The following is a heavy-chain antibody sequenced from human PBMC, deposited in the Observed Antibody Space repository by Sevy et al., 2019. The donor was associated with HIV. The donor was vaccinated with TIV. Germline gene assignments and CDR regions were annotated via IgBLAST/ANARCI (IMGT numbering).Heavy chain of an antibody. V-gene: IGHV3-11*01. CDR3: ARVDLYCSGVSCYSQLRFHDY. Sequence: GGSLRLSCTASGFTFSDYYMSWIRQAPGKGLEWVSYITPSGNTIYYADSVKGRFTISRDNAKNSLFLQMNSLRPEDTAVYYCARVDLYCSGVSCYSQLRFHDYWGQGTLVTVSS. CDR2: ITPSGNTI. D-gene: IGHD2-15*01. J-gene: IGHJ4*02. CDR1: GFTFSDYY.